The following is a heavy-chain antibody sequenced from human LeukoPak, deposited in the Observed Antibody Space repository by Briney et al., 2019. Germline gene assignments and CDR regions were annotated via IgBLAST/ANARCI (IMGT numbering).Heavy chain of an antibody. CDR2: INSDGSSK. CDR1: GFTFSSYW. J-gene: IGHJ4*02. D-gene: IGHD3-3*01. Sequence: GGSLKLSCAASGFTFSSYWMRWVRQAPGKGLVWVSRINSDGSSKSYADSVKGRFTISRDNAKNTLYLQMNSLRAEDTAVYYCARGRFLEWLGTFDYWGQGTLVTVSS. CDR3: ARGRFLEWLGTFDY. V-gene: IGHV3-74*01.